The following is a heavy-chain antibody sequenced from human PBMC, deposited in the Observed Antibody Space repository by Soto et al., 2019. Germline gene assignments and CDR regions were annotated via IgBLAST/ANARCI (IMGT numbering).Heavy chain of an antibody. D-gene: IGHD3-3*01. Sequence: QVQLVQSGAEVKKPGASVKVSCKASGYTFTSYDINWVRQATGQGLEWMGWMNPNSGNTGYAQKFQGRVTMTRNTXIXTXXMELSSLGSEDTAVYYCARAVSIFGVVLHPNWFDPWGQGTLVTVSS. J-gene: IGHJ5*02. CDR3: ARAVSIFGVVLHPNWFDP. CDR1: GYTFTSYD. V-gene: IGHV1-8*01. CDR2: MNPNSGNT.